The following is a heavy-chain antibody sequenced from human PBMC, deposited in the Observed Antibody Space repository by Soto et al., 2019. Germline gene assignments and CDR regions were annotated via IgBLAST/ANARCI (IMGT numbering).Heavy chain of an antibody. J-gene: IGHJ4*01. D-gene: IGHD6-19*01. CDR3: AREPSQYTSGWDGIDF. CDR2: ISYDGTNK. CDR1: GFMFSAYA. V-gene: IGHV3-30*04. Sequence: GGSLRLSCAASGFMFSAYAMLWVRQAPGKGLEWVAAISYDGTNKYYADSIKGRFTISRDNSANTLFLQVNSLRREDTAMYYCAREPSQYTSGWDGIDFWGQGAMVTVYS.